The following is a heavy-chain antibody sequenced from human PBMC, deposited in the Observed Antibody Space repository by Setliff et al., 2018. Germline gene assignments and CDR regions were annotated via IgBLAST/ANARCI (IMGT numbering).Heavy chain of an antibody. CDR1: RGTFSNYA. V-gene: IGHV1-2*04. J-gene: IGHJ5*02. CDR2: INPNSGGT. CDR3: ARVPVVGATKLYWFDP. Sequence: ASVKVSCKTSRGTFSNYAISWVRQAPGQGLEWMGWINPNSGGTNYAQKFQGWVTMTRDTSISTAYMELSRLTSDDMAVYFCARVPVVGATKLYWFDPWGQGTLVTVSS. D-gene: IGHD1-26*01.